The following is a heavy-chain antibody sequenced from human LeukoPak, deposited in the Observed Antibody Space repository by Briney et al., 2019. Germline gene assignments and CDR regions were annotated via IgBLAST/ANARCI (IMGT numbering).Heavy chain of an antibody. CDR3: GRVASIWGGGFDY. J-gene: IGHJ4*02. Sequence: ASVKVSCKASGYTFTGYYMHWVRQAPGQGLEWMGWINPNSGATNYAQKFQGRVTMTRDTSISTAYMELRRLRSDDTAVYYCGRVASIWGGGFDYWGQGTLVTVSS. CDR1: GYTFTGYY. D-gene: IGHD3-16*01. CDR2: INPNSGAT. V-gene: IGHV1-2*02.